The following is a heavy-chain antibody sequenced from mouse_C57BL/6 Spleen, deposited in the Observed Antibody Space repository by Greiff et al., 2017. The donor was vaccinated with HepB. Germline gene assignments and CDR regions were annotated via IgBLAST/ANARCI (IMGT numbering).Heavy chain of an antibody. D-gene: IGHD1-1*01. CDR2: INPSTGGT. Sequence: VQLQQSGPELVKPGASVKISCKASGYSFTGYYMNWVKQSPEKSLEWIGEINPSTGGTTYNQKFKAKATLTVDKSSSTAYMQLKSLTSEDSAVYYCARRGYGSSSDYWGQGTTLTVSS. J-gene: IGHJ2*01. CDR1: GYSFTGYY. V-gene: IGHV1-42*01. CDR3: ARRGYGSSSDY.